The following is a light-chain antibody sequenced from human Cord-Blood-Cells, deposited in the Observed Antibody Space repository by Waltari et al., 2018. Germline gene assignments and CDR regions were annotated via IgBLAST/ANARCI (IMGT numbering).Light chain of an antibody. CDR1: QSISSY. Sequence: DIQMTQSPSSLSASVGDRVTITCRASQSISSYLNWYQQKPGKAPKLLIYAASSLQRGVPSRFIGSGSGTDFTLTISSLQPEDFATYYCQQSYSTLTFGPGTKVDIK. J-gene: IGKJ3*01. CDR3: QQSYSTLT. V-gene: IGKV1-39*01. CDR2: AAS.